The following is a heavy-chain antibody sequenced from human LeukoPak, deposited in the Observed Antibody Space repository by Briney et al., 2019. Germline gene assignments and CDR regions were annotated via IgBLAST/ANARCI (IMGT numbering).Heavy chain of an antibody. D-gene: IGHD6-6*01. V-gene: IGHV1-2*02. Sequence: ASVKVSCKASGYTFTGYYMHWVRQAPGQGLEWMGWINPNSGGTNYAQKFQGRVTVTRDTSISTAYMELSRLRSDDTAVYYCARDSAAYSSSVDYWGQGTLVTVSS. J-gene: IGHJ4*02. CDR2: INPNSGGT. CDR1: GYTFTGYY. CDR3: ARDSAAYSSSVDY.